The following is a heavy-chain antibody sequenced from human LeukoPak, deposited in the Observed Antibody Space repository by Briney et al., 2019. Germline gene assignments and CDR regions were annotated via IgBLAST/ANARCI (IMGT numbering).Heavy chain of an antibody. CDR3: ARDQYYYGSGSPTDYFDY. CDR2: IYYSGST. CDR1: GGSISSYY. D-gene: IGHD3-10*01. J-gene: IGHJ4*02. V-gene: IGHV4-59*12. Sequence: SETLSLTCTVSGGSISSYYWSWIRQPPGKGLEWIGYIYYSGSTYYNPSLKSRVTISVDTSKNQFSLKLSSVTAADTAVYYCARDQYYYGSGSPTDYFDYWGQGTLVTVSS.